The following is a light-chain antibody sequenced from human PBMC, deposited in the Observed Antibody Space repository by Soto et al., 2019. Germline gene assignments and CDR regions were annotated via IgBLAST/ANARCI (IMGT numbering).Light chain of an antibody. CDR2: GAS. Sequence: DIVLTHSPGTLSLSPWERATLSCRASQSVSSSYLAWYQQKPGQAPRLLIYGASSRASGIPDRFSGSGSGTDFTLTISRLEPDDFATYYGQQYNSYPWTFGQGTKVDIK. CDR1: QSVSSSY. V-gene: IGKV3-20*01. J-gene: IGKJ1*01. CDR3: QQYNSYPWT.